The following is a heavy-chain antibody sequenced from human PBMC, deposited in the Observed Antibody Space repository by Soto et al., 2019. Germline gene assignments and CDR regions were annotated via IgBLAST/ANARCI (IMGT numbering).Heavy chain of an antibody. J-gene: IGHJ6*02. CDR1: GFTLSGYW. V-gene: IGHV3-73*01. CDR3: TRNYYYDSSGYYIHYYYGMDV. CDR2: IRSKANSYAT. Sequence: PGGSLRLSCAASGFTLSGYWMNWVRQASGKGLEWVGRIRSKANSYATAYAASVKGRFTISRDDSKNTAYLQMNSLKTEDTAVYYCTRNYYYDSSGYYIHYYYGMDVWGQGTTVTVSS. D-gene: IGHD3-22*01.